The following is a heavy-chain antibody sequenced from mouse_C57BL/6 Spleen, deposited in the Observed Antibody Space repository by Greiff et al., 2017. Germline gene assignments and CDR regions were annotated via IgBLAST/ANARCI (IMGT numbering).Heavy chain of an antibody. J-gene: IGHJ2*01. D-gene: IGHD1-1*01. CDR1: GFTFSSYT. CDR3: TRLYYGSTLDY. V-gene: IGHV5-9*01. Sequence: EVHLVESGGGLVKPGGSLKLSCAASGFTFSSYTMSWVRQTPEKRLEWVATISGGGGNTYYPDSVKGRVTISRDNAKNTLYLQMSSLRSEDKALYYGTRLYYGSTLDYWGQGTPLTVSS. CDR2: ISGGGGNT.